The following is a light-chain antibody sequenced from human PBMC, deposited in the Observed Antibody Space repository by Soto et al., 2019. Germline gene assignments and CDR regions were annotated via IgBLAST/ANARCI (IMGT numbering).Light chain of an antibody. CDR3: QQRSNWPRT. Sequence: EIVLTQSPATLSLSPGERATLSCRTSQRVSSYLAWYQQRPGQPPRLLIYDASYRAAGIPDRFSGSGSGTDFTLTITSLEPEDFAVYYCQQRSNWPRTVGGGTKVDIK. J-gene: IGKJ4*01. CDR2: DAS. CDR1: QRVSSY. V-gene: IGKV3-11*01.